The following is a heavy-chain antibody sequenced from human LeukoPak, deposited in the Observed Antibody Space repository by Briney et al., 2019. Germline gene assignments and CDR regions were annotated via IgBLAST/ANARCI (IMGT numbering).Heavy chain of an antibody. CDR1: GFTFTTYT. J-gene: IGHJ3*02. Sequence: GESLRLSCAASGFTFTTYTMNWVRQTPGKGLEWVSFISSSSSAIYYADSVKGRFTISRDNAKNSLFLQMNSLRAEDTAVYYCAREYSSSSGRAFDIWGQGTMVAVSS. CDR3: AREYSSSSGRAFDI. V-gene: IGHV3-48*01. CDR2: ISSSSSAI. D-gene: IGHD6-6*01.